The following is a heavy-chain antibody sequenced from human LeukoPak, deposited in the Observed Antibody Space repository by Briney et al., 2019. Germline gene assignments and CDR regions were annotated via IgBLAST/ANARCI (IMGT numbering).Heavy chain of an antibody. D-gene: IGHD3-22*01. CDR3: ARDFTMIVVSKTWFDP. Sequence: PSETLSLTCTVSGGSISSSSYYWNWIRQPPGKGLEWIGEVNHSGSTNYNPSLKSRVTISVDTSKNQFSLKLSSVTAADTAVYYCARDFTMIVVSKTWFDPWGQGTLVTVSS. J-gene: IGHJ5*02. V-gene: IGHV4-39*07. CDR2: VNHSGST. CDR1: GGSISSSSYY.